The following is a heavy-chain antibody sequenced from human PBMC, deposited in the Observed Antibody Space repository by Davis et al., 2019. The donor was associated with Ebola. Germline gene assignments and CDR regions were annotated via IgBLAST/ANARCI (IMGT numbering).Heavy chain of an antibody. CDR3: ARHEGRYCSSTSCYIMGWFDP. Sequence: SETLSLTCTVSGGSLSSAGHYWSWIRQHPVKGLEWIGYIYYSGTTYYNPSLKSRLTISLDTSKNQFSLKLSSVTAADTAVYYCARHEGRYCSSTSCYIMGWFDPWGQGTLVTVSS. V-gene: IGHV4-31*03. D-gene: IGHD2-2*02. CDR2: IYYSGTT. J-gene: IGHJ5*02. CDR1: GGSLSSAGHY.